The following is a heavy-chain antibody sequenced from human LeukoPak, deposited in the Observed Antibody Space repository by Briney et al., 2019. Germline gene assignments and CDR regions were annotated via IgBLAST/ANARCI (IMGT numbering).Heavy chain of an antibody. D-gene: IGHD6-19*01. CDR3: ARTVSSAGWSDDAFDI. CDR1: GFTFSSYS. Sequence: GGSLRLSCAASGFTFSSYSMNWVRQAPGKGLEWVSSISSSSSSIYYAVSVKGRFTISRDNAKNSLYLQMNSLRAEDTALYYCARTVSSAGWSDDAFDIWGQGTMVTVSS. CDR2: ISSSSSSI. J-gene: IGHJ3*02. V-gene: IGHV3-21*04.